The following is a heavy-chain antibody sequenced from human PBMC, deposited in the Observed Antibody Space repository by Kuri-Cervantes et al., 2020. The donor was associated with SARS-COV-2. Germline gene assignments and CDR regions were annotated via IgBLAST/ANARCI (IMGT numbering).Heavy chain of an antibody. V-gene: IGHV3-33*08. J-gene: IGHJ4*02. CDR1: GFTFSSYE. CDR3: ARDSYDSSGYYSALFDY. Sequence: GGSLRLSCAASGFTFSSYEMNWVRQAPGKGLEWVAVIWYDGSNKYYADSVKGRFTISRDNAKNSLYLQMNSLRAEDTAVYYCARDSYDSSGYYSALFDYWGQGTLVTVSS. CDR2: IWYDGSNK. D-gene: IGHD3-22*01.